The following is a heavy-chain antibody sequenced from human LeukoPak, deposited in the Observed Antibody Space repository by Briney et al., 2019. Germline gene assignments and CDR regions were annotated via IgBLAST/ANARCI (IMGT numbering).Heavy chain of an antibody. V-gene: IGHV4-34*01. CDR1: GGSFSGYS. Sequence: SETLSLTCGVFGGSFSGYSWSWIRQSPGKGLECIGDINHRGTINFNPSLKSRVLMSLDASRTQFSLRLDSVTAADTAVYYCAREQALPGVTISGVVVMGYFDNWGQGSLVIVSS. D-gene: IGHD3-3*01. CDR3: AREQALPGVTISGVVVMGYFDN. CDR2: INHRGTI. J-gene: IGHJ4*02.